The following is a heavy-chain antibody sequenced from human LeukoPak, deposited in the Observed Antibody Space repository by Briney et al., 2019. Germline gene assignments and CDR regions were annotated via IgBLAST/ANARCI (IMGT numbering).Heavy chain of an antibody. J-gene: IGHJ4*02. Sequence: SQTLSLTCAISGDSVSSNSAAWKWIRQSPSRVLEWLGRSYYRSKRYNDSPVSVKSRITINPDTYNYQFSLPLNSVTPAVSPVYYCARGSSGWYAGGTYYSDCWGQGTLVTVSS. CDR3: ARGSSGWYAGGTYYSDC. V-gene: IGHV6-1*01. CDR1: GDSVSSNSAA. CDR2: SYYRSKRYN. D-gene: IGHD6-19*01.